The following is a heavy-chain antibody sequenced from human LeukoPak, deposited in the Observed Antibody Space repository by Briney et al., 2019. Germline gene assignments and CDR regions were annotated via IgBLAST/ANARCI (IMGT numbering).Heavy chain of an antibody. J-gene: IGHJ5*02. CDR3: AKDRYYYDSSGLNWFDP. V-gene: IGHV3-23*01. CDR2: ISGSGYST. CDR1: GFTFSSYA. D-gene: IGHD3-22*01. Sequence: GGSLRLSCAASGFTFSSYAMSWVRQAPGKGLEWVSAISGSGYSTYYADSVKGRFTISRDNSKNTLYLQMNSLRAEDTAVYYCAKDRYYYDSSGLNWFDPWGQGTLVTVSS.